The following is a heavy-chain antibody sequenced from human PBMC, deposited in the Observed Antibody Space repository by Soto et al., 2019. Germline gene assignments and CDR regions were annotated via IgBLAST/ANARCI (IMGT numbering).Heavy chain of an antibody. J-gene: IGHJ6*02. Sequence: PGESLKISCKGSGYSFTSYWIGWVRQMPGKGLEWMGIIYPGDSDTRYSPSFQGQVTISADKSISTAYLQWSSLKASDTAMYYCARQTSILGDYKDYYYYGMDVWGQGTTVTVSS. CDR2: IYPGDSDT. CDR3: ARQTSILGDYKDYYYYGMDV. D-gene: IGHD4-17*01. V-gene: IGHV5-51*01. CDR1: GYSFTSYW.